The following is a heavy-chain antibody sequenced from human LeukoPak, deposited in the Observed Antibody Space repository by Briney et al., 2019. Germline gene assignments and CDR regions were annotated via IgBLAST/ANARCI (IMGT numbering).Heavy chain of an antibody. CDR1: GGSISSYY. D-gene: IGHD1-26*01. J-gene: IGHJ4*02. V-gene: IGHV4-59*01. Sequence: SETLSLTCTVSGGSISSYYWSWIRQPPGKGLEWIGYIYYSGSTNYNPSLKSRVTISVDTSKNQFSLKLSSVTAADTAVYYCARDRREPDYWGQGTLVTVSS. CDR3: ARDRREPDY. CDR2: IYYSGST.